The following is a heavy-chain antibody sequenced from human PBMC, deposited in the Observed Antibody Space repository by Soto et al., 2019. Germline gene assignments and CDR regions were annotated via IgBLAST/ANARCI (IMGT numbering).Heavy chain of an antibody. D-gene: IGHD6-13*01. CDR1: GGSINSDY. CDR3: ARHSNEYRKSLDY. V-gene: IGHV4-59*05. CDR2: IFYSGST. Sequence: SATLSLTCTVSGGSINSDYWSWIRQPPGKGLEWIGSIFYSGSTYYNPSLKSRVTISVDTSKNQFSLKLSSVTAADTAVYYCARHSNEYRKSLDYWGQGTLVTVSS. J-gene: IGHJ4*02.